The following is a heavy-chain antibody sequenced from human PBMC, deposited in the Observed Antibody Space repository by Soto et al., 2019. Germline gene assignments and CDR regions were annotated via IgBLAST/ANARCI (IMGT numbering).Heavy chain of an antibody. CDR3: ANTRGLGLMDA. Sequence: QVHLLESGPGLVEPSGTLSLTCTVSGGSISSRNRWSWVRQSPGKGREWIGEVSHSGSTNSNPSLKGRVTISLDKSNNQFSLNLESMTAADAAVYFCANTRGLGLMDAWGKGTTVVVSS. V-gene: IGHV4-4*02. CDR1: GGSISSRNR. D-gene: IGHD2-2*01. J-gene: IGHJ6*03. CDR2: VSHSGST.